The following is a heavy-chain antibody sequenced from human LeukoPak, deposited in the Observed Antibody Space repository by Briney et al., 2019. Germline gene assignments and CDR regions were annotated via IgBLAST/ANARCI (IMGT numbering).Heavy chain of an antibody. Sequence: PGGSLRLSCAASGFTFSSYEMNWLRQAPGKGLEWVSYIGSGGTIIHYADSVKGRFTISRDNAKNSLYLQMNSLRVDDTAVYYCARAGGGFWFGPWGQGTLVTVSS. CDR1: GFTFSSYE. CDR2: IGSGGTII. CDR3: ARAGGGFWFGP. D-gene: IGHD3-16*01. V-gene: IGHV3-48*03. J-gene: IGHJ5*02.